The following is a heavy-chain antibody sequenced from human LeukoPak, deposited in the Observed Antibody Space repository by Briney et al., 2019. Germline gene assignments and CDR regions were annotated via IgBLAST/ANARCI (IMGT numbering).Heavy chain of an antibody. CDR3: ARGVVVPADLFDY. Sequence: GESLKISCKGSGYSFTSYWIGWVRQMPGKGLEWMGIIYPGDSDTRYSPSFQGQVTISADKSISTAYPQWCSLKASDTAMYYCARGVVVPADLFDYWGQGTLVTVSS. V-gene: IGHV5-51*01. CDR1: GYSFTSYW. CDR2: IYPGDSDT. D-gene: IGHD2-2*01. J-gene: IGHJ4*02.